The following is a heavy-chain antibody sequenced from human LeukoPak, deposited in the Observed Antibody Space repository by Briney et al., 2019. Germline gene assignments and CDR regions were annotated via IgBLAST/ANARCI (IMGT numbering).Heavy chain of an antibody. J-gene: IGHJ6*03. CDR2: ISGSGGST. Sequence: GGSLRLSCAASGFTFSSYAMSWVRQAPGQGLEGVSAISGSGGSTYYADSVKRRFTISRDNSKNTLYLQMNSLRAEDTAVYYCAKGSAYYYYYYMDVWGKGTTVTVSS. CDR1: GFTFSSYA. V-gene: IGHV3-23*01. CDR3: AKGSAYYYYYYMDV.